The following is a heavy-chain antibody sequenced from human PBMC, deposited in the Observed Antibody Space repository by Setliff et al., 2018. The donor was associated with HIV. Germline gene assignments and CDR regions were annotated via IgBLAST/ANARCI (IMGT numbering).Heavy chain of an antibody. D-gene: IGHD5-18*01. J-gene: IGHJ4*02. CDR3: ARTRGYSLYYFDY. V-gene: IGHV4-59*01. Sequence: SETLSLTCTVSGDSITSYYWSWIRQPPGKGLEWIGYIYYTGSTTYNPSLKNRVTMSGDTSKNKVSLKLRSVSAADTAVYYCARTRGYSLYYFDYWGQGTLVTVSS. CDR2: IYYTGST. CDR1: GDSITSYY.